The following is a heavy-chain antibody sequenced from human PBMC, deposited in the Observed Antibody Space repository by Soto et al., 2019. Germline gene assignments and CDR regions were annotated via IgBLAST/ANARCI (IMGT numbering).Heavy chain of an antibody. V-gene: IGHV4-39*01. Sequence: QLQESGPGLVKSSETLSLACTVSGGSISSDSFYWAWIRQPPGKGLGWIGIIYYSGDTYYNPSLAGRLTMSVDTSNQFSLTLRSVTAADTALYYSARNQPQRYCSGGTCRPAYGMDVWGQGTTVIVSS. CDR2: IYYSGDT. CDR3: ARNQPQRYCSGGTCRPAYGMDV. J-gene: IGHJ6*02. CDR1: GGSISSDSFY. D-gene: IGHD2-15*01.